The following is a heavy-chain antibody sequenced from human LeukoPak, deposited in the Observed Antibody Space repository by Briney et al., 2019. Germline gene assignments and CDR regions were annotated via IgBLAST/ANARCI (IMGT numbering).Heavy chain of an antibody. J-gene: IGHJ3*02. V-gene: IGHV3-30*02. CDR2: LRYDGSSK. D-gene: IGHD3-16*01. CDR1: GFTFSSYS. Sequence: GGSLRLSCAASGFTFSSYSMNWVRQAPGKGLEWVAFLRYDGSSKFYTDSVKGRFTISRDNSKNTLYLQMNSLRVEDAALYYCAKDSVYGGWGNAFDIWAQGTMVTVSS. CDR3: AKDSVYGGWGNAFDI.